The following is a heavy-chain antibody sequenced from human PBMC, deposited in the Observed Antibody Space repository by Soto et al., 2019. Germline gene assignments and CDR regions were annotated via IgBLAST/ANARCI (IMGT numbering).Heavy chain of an antibody. V-gene: IGHV3-7*01. J-gene: IGHJ6*02. Sequence: PGGSLRLSCAASEFTFDKYYMTWVRQAPGKGPEWVANIKPDGSEQDYVDSVKGRFTISRDNANNSLYLQMNSLRAEDTAVYFWARGNWNYYYGFDVWGQGTTVTVSS. D-gene: IGHD1-20*01. CDR3: ARGNWNYYYGFDV. CDR1: EFTFDKYY. CDR2: IKPDGSEQ.